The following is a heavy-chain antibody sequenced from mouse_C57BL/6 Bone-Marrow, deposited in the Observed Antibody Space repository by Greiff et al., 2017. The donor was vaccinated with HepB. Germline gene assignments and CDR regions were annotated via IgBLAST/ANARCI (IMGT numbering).Heavy chain of an antibody. D-gene: IGHD2-12*01. J-gene: IGHJ1*03. V-gene: IGHV1-55*01. CDR3: ARRDYMGNGFFDV. Sequence: QVQLQQPGAELVKPGASVKMSCKASGYTFTSYWITWVKQRPGQGLEWIGDIYPGSGSTNYNEKFKSKATLTVDSSSSTAYMQLSSLTSEDSAVYYCARRDYMGNGFFDVWGTGTTVTVSS. CDR1: GYTFTSYW. CDR2: IYPGSGST.